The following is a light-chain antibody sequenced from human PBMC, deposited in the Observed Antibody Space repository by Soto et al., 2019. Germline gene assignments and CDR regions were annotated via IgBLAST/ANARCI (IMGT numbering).Light chain of an antibody. V-gene: IGLV2-14*01. Sequence: QSALTQPASVSGSPGQSITISCTGTSSDIGGYNFVSWYQHHPGKAPKLMLYEVSNRPSGVSNRFSGSKSGNTASLTISGLQAEDEADYYCNSYTSSSTQVFGTGTKVTVL. CDR1: SSDIGGYNF. CDR2: EVS. CDR3: NSYTSSSTQV. J-gene: IGLJ1*01.